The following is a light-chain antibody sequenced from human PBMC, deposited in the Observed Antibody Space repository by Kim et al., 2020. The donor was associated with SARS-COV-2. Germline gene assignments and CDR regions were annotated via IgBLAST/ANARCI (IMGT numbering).Light chain of an antibody. Sequence: ALGQTVRIKSQGDSLRSYYSSWYQQKPGQAPVLVIYGKNNRPSGIPDRFSGSSSGNTASLTITGDQAEDEADYYCNSRDSSGNHWVFGGGTQLTVL. CDR3: NSRDSSGNHWV. J-gene: IGLJ3*02. V-gene: IGLV3-19*01. CDR2: GKN. CDR1: SLRSYY.